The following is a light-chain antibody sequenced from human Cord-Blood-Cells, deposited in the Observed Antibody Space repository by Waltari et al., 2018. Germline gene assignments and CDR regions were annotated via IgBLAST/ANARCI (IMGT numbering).Light chain of an antibody. V-gene: IGLV1-47*01. CDR2: RNN. Sequence: QRVTISCSGSSSNIGSNYVYWYQQIPGTAPKLLIYRNNQRPSGVPDRFSGSKSGTSASLAISGLRSEDEADYYCAAWDDSLSGWVFGGGTKLTVL. CDR3: AAWDDSLSGWV. J-gene: IGLJ3*02. CDR1: SSNIGSNY.